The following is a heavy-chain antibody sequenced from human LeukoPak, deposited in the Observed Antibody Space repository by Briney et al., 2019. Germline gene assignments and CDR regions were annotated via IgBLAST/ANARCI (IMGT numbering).Heavy chain of an antibody. V-gene: IGHV3-30*04. J-gene: IGHJ4*02. Sequence: PGGSLRLSCAASGFTFSSYAMHWVRQAPGKGLEWVAVISYDGSNKYYADSVKGRFTISRDNSKNTLYLQMNSLRAEDTAVYYCARDLGDGYNNGDYWGQGTLVTVSS. D-gene: IGHD5-24*01. CDR1: GFTFSSYA. CDR2: ISYDGSNK. CDR3: ARDLGDGYNNGDY.